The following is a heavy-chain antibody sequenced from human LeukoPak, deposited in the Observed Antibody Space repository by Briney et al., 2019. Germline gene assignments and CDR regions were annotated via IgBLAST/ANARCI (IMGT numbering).Heavy chain of an antibody. D-gene: IGHD6-13*01. J-gene: IGHJ5*01. Sequence: GGSLRLSCAASGFTFSHYGMHWVRQAPGKGLEWVAVLSSDGRDFHYADSVKGRFTISRDNSKNTLYLQMNSLRTEDTAVYYCAKDVRLLAAAADSWGQGTLVTVSS. V-gene: IGHV3-30*18. CDR1: GFTFSHYG. CDR2: LSSDGRDF. CDR3: AKDVRLLAAAADS.